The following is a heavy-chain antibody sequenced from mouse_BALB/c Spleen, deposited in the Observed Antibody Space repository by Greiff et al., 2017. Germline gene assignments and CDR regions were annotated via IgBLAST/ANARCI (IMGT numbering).Heavy chain of an antibody. V-gene: IGHV5-6-4*01. CDR3: TRDSLETWFAY. CDR1: GFTFSSYT. J-gene: IGHJ3*01. Sequence: EVQLVESGGGLVKPGGSLKLSCAASGFTFSSYTMSWVRQTPEKRLEWVATISSGGSYTYYPDSVKGRFTISRDNAKNTLYLQMSSLKSEDTAMYYCTRDSLETWFAYWGQGTLVTVSA. CDR2: ISSGGSYT.